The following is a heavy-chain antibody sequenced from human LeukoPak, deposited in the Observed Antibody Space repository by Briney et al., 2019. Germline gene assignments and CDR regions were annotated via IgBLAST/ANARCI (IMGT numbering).Heavy chain of an antibody. CDR1: GFTFSNLW. CDR2: IKQDGSEK. V-gene: IGHV3-7*03. Sequence: GGSLRLSCAAPGFTFSNLWMSWVRRAPGKGLKWVANIKQDGSEKYYVDSVKGRFTISRDNAQNSLYLQMNSLRAEDTAIYYCATSTAAAGTDWGQGTLVTVSS. CDR3: ATSTAAAGTD. D-gene: IGHD6-13*01. J-gene: IGHJ4*02.